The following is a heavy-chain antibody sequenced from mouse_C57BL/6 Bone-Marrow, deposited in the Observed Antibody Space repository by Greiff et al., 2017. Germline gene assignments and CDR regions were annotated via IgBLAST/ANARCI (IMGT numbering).Heavy chain of an antibody. CDR3: SSFDGNYFDF. D-gene: IGHD2-3*01. J-gene: IGHJ2*01. CDR1: GFNIKDDY. CDR2: IDPEIGGT. V-gene: IGHV14-4*01. Sequence: EVKLVESGAELVRPGASVKLSCTASGFNIKDDYIHWVKQRPEQGLGWIGWIDPEIGGTEYASKFQGKATITSDTSSNTAYLQLSSLTSEDTAVYYCSSFDGNYFDFWGQGTPLTVAS.